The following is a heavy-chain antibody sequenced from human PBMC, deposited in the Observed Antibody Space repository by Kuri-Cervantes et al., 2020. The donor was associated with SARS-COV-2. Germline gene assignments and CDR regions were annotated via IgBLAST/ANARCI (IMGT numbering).Heavy chain of an antibody. Sequence: GESLKISCAASGFTFSSYGMHWVRQAPGKGLEWVAVISYDGSNKYYADSVKGRFTISRDNSKNTLYLQMNSLRAEDTAVYYCARGRGSYFGYFDYRGQGTLVTVSS. CDR3: ARGRGSYFGYFDY. CDR2: ISYDGSNK. J-gene: IGHJ4*02. D-gene: IGHD1-26*01. V-gene: IGHV3-30*19. CDR1: GFTFSSYG.